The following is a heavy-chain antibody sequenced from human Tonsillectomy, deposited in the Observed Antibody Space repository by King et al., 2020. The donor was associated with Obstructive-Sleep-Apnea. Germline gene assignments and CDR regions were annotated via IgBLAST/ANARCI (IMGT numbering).Heavy chain of an antibody. Sequence: VQLVESGGGLVKPGGSLRLSCAASGCTFSYYCMSWIRQAPGKGLEWVSYISSSGSTIYYAHSVKGRFTISRDNAMNSLYLQMNSLRAEDTAVYYCAGTVRGVLFDYWGQGTLVTVSS. D-gene: IGHD3-10*02. V-gene: IGHV3-11*01. CDR2: ISSSGSTI. J-gene: IGHJ4*02. CDR1: GCTFSYYC. CDR3: AGTVRGVLFDY.